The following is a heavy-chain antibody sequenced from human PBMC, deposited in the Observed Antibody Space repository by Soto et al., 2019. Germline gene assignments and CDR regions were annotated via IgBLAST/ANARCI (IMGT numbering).Heavy chain of an antibody. V-gene: IGHV4-59*01. CDR3: SRPNPGDNAFDI. CDR1: GGSISSYY. Sequence: SETLSLTCTVSGGSISSYYWSWIRQPPGEGLEGIGYIYYSGSTNYNPSLRSRITISVDTSRNQISLKMWSVTAADTAVYYCSRPNPGDNAFDIWGPGTMVTVSS. J-gene: IGHJ3*02. CDR2: IYYSGST. D-gene: IGHD2-21*02.